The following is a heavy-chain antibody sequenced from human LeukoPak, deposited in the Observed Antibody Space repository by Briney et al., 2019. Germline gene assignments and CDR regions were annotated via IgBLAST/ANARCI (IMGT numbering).Heavy chain of an antibody. CDR1: GFTFSSFP. V-gene: IGHV3-30*04. Sequence: GGSLRLSCAVSGFTFSSFPFHWVRQAPGKGLEWVAAISTDGSYKYHGDSVKGRFTISRDNSMNTLYLQMNGLRPDDTAVYYCARSLVAGGWDFDLWGRGTLVTVSS. D-gene: IGHD6-19*01. CDR2: ISTDGSYK. CDR3: ARSLVAGGWDFDL. J-gene: IGHJ2*01.